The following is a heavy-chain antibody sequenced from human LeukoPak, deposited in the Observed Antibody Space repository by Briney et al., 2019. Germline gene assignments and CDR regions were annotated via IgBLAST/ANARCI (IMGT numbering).Heavy chain of an antibody. CDR3: ASASVENTLRIDNY. Sequence: ASVKVSCKASGYTFTYYYMHWVRQAPGQGLEWMGWINPYSGDTNYAQKFQGRVTMTRDTSITTAYMDLSRLKSDDTAVYYCASASVENTLRIDNYWGQGTLVTVSS. V-gene: IGHV1-2*02. J-gene: IGHJ4*02. CDR2: INPYSGDT. D-gene: IGHD2-15*01. CDR1: GYTFTYYY.